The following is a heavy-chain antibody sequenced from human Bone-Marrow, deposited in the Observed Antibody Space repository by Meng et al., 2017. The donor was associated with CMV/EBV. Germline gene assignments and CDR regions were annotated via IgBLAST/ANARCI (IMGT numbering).Heavy chain of an antibody. CDR1: GFTFGDFS. D-gene: IGHD2-2*02. CDR2: ISYDGSNK. V-gene: IGHV3-30*04. J-gene: IGHJ6*02. CDR3: ARRRYCSSTSCYTLYYGMDV. Sequence: GGSLRLSCEGSGFTFGDFSMHWVRQAPGKGLEWVAVISYDGSNKYYADSVKGRFTISRDNSKNTLYLQMNSLRAEDTAVYYCARRRYCSSTSCYTLYYGMDVWGQGTTVTVSS.